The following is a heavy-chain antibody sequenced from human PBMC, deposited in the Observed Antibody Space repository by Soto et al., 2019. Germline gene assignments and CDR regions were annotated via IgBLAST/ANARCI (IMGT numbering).Heavy chain of an antibody. D-gene: IGHD3-10*01. CDR2: ISGSGGST. CDR3: AKGYYGSGSYLSPHYYYYYMDV. Sequence: GGSLRLSCAASGFTFSSYAMSWVRQAPGKGLEWVSAISGSGGSTYYADSVKGRFTISRDNSKNTLYLQMNSLRAEDTAVYYCAKGYYGSGSYLSPHYYYYYMDVWGKGTTVTVSS. J-gene: IGHJ6*03. V-gene: IGHV3-23*01. CDR1: GFTFSSYA.